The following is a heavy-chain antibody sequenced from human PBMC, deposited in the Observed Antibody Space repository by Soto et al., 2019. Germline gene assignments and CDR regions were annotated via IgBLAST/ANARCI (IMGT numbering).Heavy chain of an antibody. D-gene: IGHD2-15*01. J-gene: IGHJ4*02. Sequence: SETLSLTCAVSGYSISSGYYWGWTRQPPGKGLEWIGSIYHSGSTYYNPSLKSRVTISVDTSKNQFSLKLSSVTAADTAVYYCAKVVVGATSRSDFDSWGQGTLVTVSS. CDR1: GYSISSGYY. CDR2: IYHSGST. V-gene: IGHV4-38-2*01. CDR3: AKVVVGATSRSDFDS.